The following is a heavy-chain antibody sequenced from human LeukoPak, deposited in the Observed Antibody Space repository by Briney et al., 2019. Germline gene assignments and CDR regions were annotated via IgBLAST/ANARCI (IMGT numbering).Heavy chain of an antibody. D-gene: IGHD6-19*01. J-gene: IGHJ4*02. Sequence: GGSLRLSCAVSGFTFSSYWMSWVRQAPGKGLEWVANIKQDGSEKYYVDSVKGRFTISRDNAKNSLYLQMNSLRAEDTAAYYCARDTGWAVAGSTDYWGQGTLVTVSS. V-gene: IGHV3-7*01. CDR2: IKQDGSEK. CDR1: GFTFSSYW. CDR3: ARDTGWAVAGSTDY.